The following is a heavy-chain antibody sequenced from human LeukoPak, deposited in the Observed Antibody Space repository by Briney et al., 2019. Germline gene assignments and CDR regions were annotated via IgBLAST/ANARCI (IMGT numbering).Heavy chain of an antibody. V-gene: IGHV3-23*01. J-gene: IGHJ4*02. CDR1: GLIFSNYA. CDR2: ITSGFTP. CDR3: AKDYSDLRVADVFFEY. Sequence: PGGSLSLSCAASGLIFSNYAMSWVRQAPGKGLEWVSGITSGFTPHYADSVKGRFTISRDNSKNMFHLQMNSLRAEDTAVYYCAKDYSDLRVADVFFEYWGQGTLVTVSS. D-gene: IGHD2-15*01.